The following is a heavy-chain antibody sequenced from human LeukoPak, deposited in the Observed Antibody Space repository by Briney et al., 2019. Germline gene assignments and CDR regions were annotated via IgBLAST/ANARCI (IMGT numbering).Heavy chain of an antibody. CDR1: GFTFSTFA. Sequence: GGSLRLTCAASGFTFSTFAMIWVRQPPGKGLEWVAVISYDGSNKYYADSVKGRFTISRDNSKNTLYLQMNSLRAEDTAVYYCAKGIAAAGIDYWGQGTLVTVSS. CDR3: AKGIAAAGIDY. D-gene: IGHD6-13*01. J-gene: IGHJ4*02. CDR2: ISYDGSNK. V-gene: IGHV3-30*18.